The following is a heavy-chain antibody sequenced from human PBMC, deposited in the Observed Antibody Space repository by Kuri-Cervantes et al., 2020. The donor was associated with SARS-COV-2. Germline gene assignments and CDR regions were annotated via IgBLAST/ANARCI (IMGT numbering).Heavy chain of an antibody. CDR3: ARDRRAYCSSTSCSDAFDI. CDR2: ISSSSSYI. J-gene: IGHJ3*02. D-gene: IGHD2-2*01. CDR1: GFTFSSYS. V-gene: IGHV3-21*04. Sequence: GESLKISCAASGFTFSSYSMNWVRQAPGKGLEWVSSISSSSSYIYYADSVKGRFTISRDNAKNSLYLQMNSLRAEDTALYHCARDRRAYCSSTSCSDAFDIWGQGTMVTVSS.